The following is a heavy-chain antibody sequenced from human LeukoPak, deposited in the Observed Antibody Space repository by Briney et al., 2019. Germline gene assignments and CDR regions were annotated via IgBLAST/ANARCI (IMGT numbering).Heavy chain of an antibody. J-gene: IGHJ4*02. CDR3: ARSPGIWNEYGRLEY. D-gene: IGHD1-1*01. CDR2: IFYTGST. CDR1: GDSISSGGHY. Sequence: SETLSLTCTVSGDSISSGGHYWNGIRQRPGKGLEWIGYIFYTGSTYYNPSLKSRVAISVDTSKNQFSLKLSSVTAADTAVYYCARSPGIWNEYGRLEYWGQGALVTVSS. V-gene: IGHV4-31*03.